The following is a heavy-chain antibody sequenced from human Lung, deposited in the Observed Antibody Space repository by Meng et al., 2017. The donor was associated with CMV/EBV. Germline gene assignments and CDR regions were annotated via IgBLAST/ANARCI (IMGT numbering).Heavy chain of an antibody. CDR1: EYTFIDHH. CDR3: ARGSIMIRGYHHHGVDV. Sequence: ASVKVSCKASEYTFIDHHMHWVRQAPGQGLEWMGWINPYSGDTKYAEKFQGRVTLSRDTSISTVYMDMSRLRSDDTAVYYCARGSIMIRGYHHHGVDVWVQGHXVTVDS. D-gene: IGHD3-16*01. J-gene: IGHJ6*01. V-gene: IGHV1-2*02. CDR2: INPYSGDT.